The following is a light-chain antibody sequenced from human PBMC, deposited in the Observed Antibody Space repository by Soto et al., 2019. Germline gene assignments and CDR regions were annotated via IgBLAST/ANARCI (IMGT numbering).Light chain of an antibody. CDR1: SSDVGGYDY. CDR2: EVT. J-gene: IGLJ1*01. CDR3: GYYAGGKQV. Sequence: QSALTQPPSASASPGQSVTISCTGTSSDVGGYDYVSWYQHHPGKAPKLMIYEVTKRPSGVPGRFSGSKSGNTASLTVSGPLADDEADYSCGYYAGGKQVFGSGPKLRVL. V-gene: IGLV2-8*01.